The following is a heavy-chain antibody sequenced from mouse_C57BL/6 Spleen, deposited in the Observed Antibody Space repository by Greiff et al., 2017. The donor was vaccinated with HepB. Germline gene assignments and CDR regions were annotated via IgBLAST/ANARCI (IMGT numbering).Heavy chain of an antibody. CDR3: AKSTMVRYWYFDV. Sequence: VKLQESGAELVRPGTSVKVSCKASGYAFTNYLIEWVKQRPGQGLEWIGVINPGSGGTNYNEKFKGKATLTADKSSSTAYMQLSSLTSEDSAVYFCAKSTMVRYWYFDVWGTGTTVTVSS. V-gene: IGHV1-54*01. J-gene: IGHJ1*03. D-gene: IGHD2-2*01. CDR2: INPGSGGT. CDR1: GYAFTNYL.